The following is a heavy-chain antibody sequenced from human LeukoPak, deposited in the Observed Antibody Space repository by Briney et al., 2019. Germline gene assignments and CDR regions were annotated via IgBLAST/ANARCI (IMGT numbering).Heavy chain of an antibody. CDR3: AGPMGPATIFGFDY. CDR2: ISYDGSNK. V-gene: IGHV3-30*03. CDR1: GFTFSSYG. J-gene: IGHJ4*02. D-gene: IGHD2-2*01. Sequence: PGRSLRLSCAASGFTFSSYGMHWVRQAPGKGLEWVAVISYDGSNKYYADSVKGRFTISRDNSKNTLYLQMNSLRAEDTAVYYCAGPMGPATIFGFDYWGRGTLVTVSS.